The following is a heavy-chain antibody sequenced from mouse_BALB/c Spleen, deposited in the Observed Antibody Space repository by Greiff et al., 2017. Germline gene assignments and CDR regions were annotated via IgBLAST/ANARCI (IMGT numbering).Heavy chain of an antibody. D-gene: IGHD1-1*01. CDR1: GFTFNTYA. CDR2: IRSKSNNYAT. J-gene: IGHJ4*01. Sequence: EVKLVESGGGLVQPKGSLKLSCAASGFTFNTYAMHWVCQAPGKGLEWVARIRSKSNNYATYYADSVKDRFTISRDDSQSMLYLQMNNLKTEDTAMYYCVRDLDYYGSSYAMDYWGQGTSVTVSS. V-gene: IGHV10-3*03. CDR3: VRDLDYYGSSYAMDY.